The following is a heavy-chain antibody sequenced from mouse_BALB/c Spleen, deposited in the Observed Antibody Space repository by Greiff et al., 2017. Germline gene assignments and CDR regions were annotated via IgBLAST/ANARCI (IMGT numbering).Heavy chain of an antibody. CDR3: ARRYGSSYFDY. CDR2: IYPGDGDT. V-gene: IGHV1-80*01. CDR1: GYAFSSYW. J-gene: IGHJ2*01. D-gene: IGHD1-1*01. Sequence: VQRVESGAELVRPGSSVKISCKASGYAFSSYWMNWVKQRPGQGLEWIGQIYPGDGDTNYNGKFKGKATLTVDKSSSTAYMQLSSLTSEDSAVYFCARRYGSSYFDYWGQGTTLTVSS.